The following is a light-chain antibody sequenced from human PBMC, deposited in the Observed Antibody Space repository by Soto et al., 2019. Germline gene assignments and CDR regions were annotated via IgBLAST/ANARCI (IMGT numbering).Light chain of an antibody. J-gene: IGLJ1*01. Sequence: QSALTQPASVSGSPGQSMTISCTGTSSDVGGYNYVSWYQQQSGKAPKLMIHEVSNRPSGVSNRFSGSKSGNTASLTISGLQAEDEADYYCSSYTSSRAYVFGIGTKLTVL. CDR1: SSDVGGYNY. V-gene: IGLV2-14*01. CDR2: EVS. CDR3: SSYTSSRAYV.